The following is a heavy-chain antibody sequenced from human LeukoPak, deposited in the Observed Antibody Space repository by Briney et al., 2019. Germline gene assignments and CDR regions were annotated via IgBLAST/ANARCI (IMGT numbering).Heavy chain of an antibody. D-gene: IGHD3-22*01. J-gene: IGHJ3*02. CDR3: ARAWRSSGYLVLLGAFDI. Sequence: SETLSLTCAVYGGSFSGYYWGWIRQPPGKGLEWIGSIYYSGSTYYNPSLKSRVTISVDTSKNQFSLKLCSVTAADTAVYYCARAWRSSGYLVLLGAFDIWGQGTMVTVSS. V-gene: IGHV4-34*01. CDR2: IYYSGST. CDR1: GGSFSGYY.